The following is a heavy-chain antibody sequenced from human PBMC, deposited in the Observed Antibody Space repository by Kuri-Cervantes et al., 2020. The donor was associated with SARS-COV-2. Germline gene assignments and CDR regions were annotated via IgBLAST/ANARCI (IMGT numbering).Heavy chain of an antibody. J-gene: IGHJ4*02. D-gene: IGHD1-26*01. CDR3: ARDPSQSVGATFDY. CDR1: GSELG. CDR2: MNPNSGNT. V-gene: IGHV1-8*03. Sequence: ASVKVSCKIRGSELGMNWVRQAPGRGLEWMGWMNPNSGNTGYAQKFQGRVTITRNTSISTAYMELSSLRSEDTAVYYCARDPSQSVGATFDYWGQGTLVTVSS.